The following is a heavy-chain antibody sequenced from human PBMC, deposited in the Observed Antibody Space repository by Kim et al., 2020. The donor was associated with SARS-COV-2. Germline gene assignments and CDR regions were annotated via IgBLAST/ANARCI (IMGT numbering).Heavy chain of an antibody. CDR2: IIPIFGTA. V-gene: IGHV1-69*13. J-gene: IGHJ4*02. D-gene: IGHD5-12*01. CDR1: GGTFSSYA. CDR3: ASSGGGVIVATIFDY. Sequence: SVKVSCKASGGTFSSYAISWVRQAPGQGLEWMGGIIPIFGTANYAQKFQGRVTITADESTSTAYMELSSLRSEDTAVYYCASSGGGVIVATIFDYWGQGTLVTVSS.